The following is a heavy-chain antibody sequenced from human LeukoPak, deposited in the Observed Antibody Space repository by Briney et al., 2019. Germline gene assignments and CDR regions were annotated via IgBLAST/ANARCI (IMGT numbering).Heavy chain of an antibody. CDR3: ARALAWGGSSYSYYYMDV. V-gene: IGHV1-8*01. CDR2: INPNSGNA. CDR1: GYTFSDYD. Sequence: GASVKVSCKASGYTFSDYDINWVRQATGQGLEWMGWINPNSGNAGYAQKFQGRATMTRNTSISTAYMELSSLRSEDTAVYYCARALAWGGSSYSYYYMDVWDKGTTVTVSS. D-gene: IGHD1-26*01. J-gene: IGHJ6*03.